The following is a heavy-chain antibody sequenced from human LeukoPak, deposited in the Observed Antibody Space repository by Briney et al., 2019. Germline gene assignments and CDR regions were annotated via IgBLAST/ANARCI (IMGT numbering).Heavy chain of an antibody. CDR1: GFTFSRYW. J-gene: IGHJ4*02. CDR3: AREEYGDHLW. D-gene: IGHD4-17*01. CDR2: IKKDGSEK. Sequence: GGSLRLSCAASGFTFSRYWMSWVRQAPGKGLEWVAHIKKDGSEKYYVDSVKGRFTISRDNAKNSLYLQMNNLRAEDTAVYYCAREEYGDHLWWGQGTLVTVSS. V-gene: IGHV3-7*01.